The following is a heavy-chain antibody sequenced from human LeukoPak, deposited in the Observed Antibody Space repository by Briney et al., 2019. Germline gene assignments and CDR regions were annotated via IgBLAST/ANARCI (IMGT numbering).Heavy chain of an antibody. D-gene: IGHD1/OR15-1a*01. Sequence: PSETLSLTCAVYGGSFSGYYWSWIRQSPGKGLEWIGEINHSGSTNYNPSLKSRVTISVDTSKNQFSLKLSSVTAADTAVYYCARARVRTSYYYYMDVWGKGTTVTVSS. CDR3: ARARVRTSYYYYMDV. V-gene: IGHV4-34*01. CDR2: INHSGST. J-gene: IGHJ6*03. CDR1: GGSFSGYY.